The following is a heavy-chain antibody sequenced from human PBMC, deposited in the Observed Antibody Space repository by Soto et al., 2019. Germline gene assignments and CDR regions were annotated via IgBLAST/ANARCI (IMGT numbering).Heavy chain of an antibody. CDR3: VKGGPTVIYFDH. Sequence: EVQLLESGGGLVQPGGSLRLSCAASGFSFGSYAMTWVRQAPGKGLGWVSSIGGYGHTTHYAEFVQGRFIISRDDSKKTMDLQMNSLRVEDTAVYYCVKGGPTVIYFDHWGQGNLVSVSS. CDR1: GFSFGSYA. V-gene: IGHV3-23*01. J-gene: IGHJ4*02. CDR2: IGGYGHTT. D-gene: IGHD4-17*01.